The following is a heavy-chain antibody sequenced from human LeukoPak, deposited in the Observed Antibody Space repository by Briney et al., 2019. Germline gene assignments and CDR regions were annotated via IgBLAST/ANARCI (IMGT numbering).Heavy chain of an antibody. Sequence: SETLSLTCAVSGGPISSGGYSWSWIRQPPGKGLEWIGYIYHSGSTYYNPSLKSRVTISVDRSKNQFSLKLSSVTAADTAVYYCARVRARQLGAFDIWGQGTMVTVSS. J-gene: IGHJ3*02. CDR2: IYHSGST. V-gene: IGHV4-30-2*01. D-gene: IGHD6-6*01. CDR3: ARVRARQLGAFDI. CDR1: GGPISSGGYS.